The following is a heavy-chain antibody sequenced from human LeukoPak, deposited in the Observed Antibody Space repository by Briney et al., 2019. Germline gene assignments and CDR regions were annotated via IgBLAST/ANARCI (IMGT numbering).Heavy chain of an antibody. CDR1: GFTVSSNY. D-gene: IGHD3-9*01. V-gene: IGHV3-53*01. J-gene: IGHJ4*02. CDR3: ARTPYYDILTGYSNYYFDY. Sequence: GGSLRLSCAVSGFTVSSNYMSWVRQAPGKGLEWVSVIYSGGSTYYADSVKGRFTISRDNSKNTLYLQMNSLRAEDTAVYYCARTPYYDILTGYSNYYFDYWGQGTLVTVSS. CDR2: IYSGGST.